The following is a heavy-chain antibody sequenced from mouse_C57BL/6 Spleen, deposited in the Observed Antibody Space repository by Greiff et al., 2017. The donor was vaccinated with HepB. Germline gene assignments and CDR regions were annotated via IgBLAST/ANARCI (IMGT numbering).Heavy chain of an antibody. V-gene: IGHV1-81*01. CDR3: ARIITTVVDPYYFDY. CDR1: GYTFTSYG. Sequence: QVQLQQSGAELARPGASVKLSCKASGYTFTSYGISWVKQRTGQGLEWIGEIYPRSGNTYYNEKFKGKATLTADKSSSTAYMELRSLTSEDSAVYFCARIITTVVDPYYFDYWGPGTTLTVSS. J-gene: IGHJ2*01. D-gene: IGHD1-1*01. CDR2: IYPRSGNT.